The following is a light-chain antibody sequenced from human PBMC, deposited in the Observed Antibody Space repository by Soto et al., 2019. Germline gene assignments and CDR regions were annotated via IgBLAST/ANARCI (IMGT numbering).Light chain of an antibody. J-gene: IGLJ3*02. CDR3: NSYTIASTWV. CDR2: EVS. CDR1: SYDIGAYNY. Sequence: HSALTQPASVSGSPGQSITISCTGTSYDIGAYNYVSWYQQHPGKAPKLMISEVSNRPSGISNRFSGSKSGNTASLTISGLQAEDEADYYCNSYTIASTWVFGGGTKVTVL. V-gene: IGLV2-14*01.